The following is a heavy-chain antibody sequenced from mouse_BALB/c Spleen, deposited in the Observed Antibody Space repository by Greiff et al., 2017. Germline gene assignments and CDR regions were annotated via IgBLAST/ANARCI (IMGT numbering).Heavy chain of an antibody. Sequence: EVKLVESGGYLVKPGGSLKLSCAASGFTFSSYGMSWVRQTPDKRLEWVATISSGGSYTYYPDSVKGRFTISRDNAKNTLYLQMSSLKSEDTAMYYCARDGDITTATFDYWGQGTTLTVSS. CDR2: ISSGGSYT. CDR3: ARDGDITTATFDY. V-gene: IGHV5-6*02. CDR1: GFTFSSYG. D-gene: IGHD1-2*01. J-gene: IGHJ2*01.